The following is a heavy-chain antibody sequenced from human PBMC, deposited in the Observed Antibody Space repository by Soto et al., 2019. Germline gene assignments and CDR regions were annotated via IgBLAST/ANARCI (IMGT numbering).Heavy chain of an antibody. Sequence: EVQLLESGGGLVQPGGSLRLSCAASQFIFSSKAMSWVRQTPGKGLEWVASIIDSGETTYYTDSVTGRFTISRDNSNNILYLQMNSLTTDDTALYFCARESGGNWGFFDFRGQGTLVTVSS. J-gene: IGHJ4*02. D-gene: IGHD7-27*01. CDR1: QFIFSSKA. V-gene: IGHV3-23*01. CDR2: IIDSGETT. CDR3: ARESGGNWGFFDF.